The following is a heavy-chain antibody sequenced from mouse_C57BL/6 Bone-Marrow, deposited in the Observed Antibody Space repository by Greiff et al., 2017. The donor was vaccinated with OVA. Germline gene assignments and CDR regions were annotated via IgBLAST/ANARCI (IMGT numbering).Heavy chain of an antibody. D-gene: IGHD3-2*02. J-gene: IGHJ1*03. CDR1: GFTFSDYY. CDR2: INNDGSSN. CDR3: ARETAQANWYFDV. Sequence: EVQLMESEGGLVQPGSSMKLSCTASGFTFSDYYMAWFRQVPEKGLEWVANINNDGSSNYYLDSLKSRFIISRDNAKNILYLQMSSLKSEDTATYYCARETAQANWYFDVWGTGTTVTVSA. V-gene: IGHV5-16*01.